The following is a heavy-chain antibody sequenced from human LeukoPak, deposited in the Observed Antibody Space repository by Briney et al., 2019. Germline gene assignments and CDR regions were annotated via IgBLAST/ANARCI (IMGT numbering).Heavy chain of an antibody. CDR2: ISSSSSYI. V-gene: IGHV3-21*01. D-gene: IGHD3-10*01. CDR3: AKVSAYYYASGFDS. J-gene: IGHJ4*02. CDR1: GFTFSSYS. Sequence: GGSLRLSCAASGFTFSSYSMNWVRQAPGKGLEWVSSISSSSSYIYYADSVKGRFTISRDNAKNSLYLQMSSLRAEDTAVYYCAKVSAYYYASGFDSWGQGTLVTVSS.